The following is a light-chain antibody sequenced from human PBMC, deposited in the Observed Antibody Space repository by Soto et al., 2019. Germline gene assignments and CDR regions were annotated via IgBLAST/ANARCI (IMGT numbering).Light chain of an antibody. V-gene: IGKV3-20*01. Sequence: EIVLTQSPGTLSLSPGERATLSCRASLIFSSRYFALFQHQPGQASRLLIYRSFARAPGIPDRFSGGWFGTDFTLTISRLEREDFAVYYCQRYDTSPPTFGQGTRLEIK. CDR1: LIFSSRY. CDR3: QRYDTSPPT. CDR2: RSF. J-gene: IGKJ5*01.